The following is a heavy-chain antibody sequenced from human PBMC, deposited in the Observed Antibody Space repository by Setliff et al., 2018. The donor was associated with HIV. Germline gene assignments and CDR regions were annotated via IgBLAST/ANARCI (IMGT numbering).Heavy chain of an antibody. CDR2: INPSGGSA. V-gene: IGHV1-46*01. Sequence: ASVKVSCKASGYTFTRNQIHWVRQAPGQGLEWMGIINPSGGSASYAEKFQGRVTMTSDTSASTVYLELRSLRSEDTAVYFCASKGGSENYPDSDAFDIWGQGTLVTVSS. J-gene: IGHJ3*02. CDR1: GYTFTRNQ. CDR3: ASKGGSENYPDSDAFDI. D-gene: IGHD3-10*01.